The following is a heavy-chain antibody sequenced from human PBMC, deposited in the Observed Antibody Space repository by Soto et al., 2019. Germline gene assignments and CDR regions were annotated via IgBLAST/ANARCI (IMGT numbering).Heavy chain of an antibody. J-gene: IGHJ4*02. V-gene: IGHV3-23*01. CDR1: GFTFSSYA. D-gene: IGHD5-12*01. CDR3: AKDQGGYDSCFDY. Sequence: HPGGSLRLSCAASGFTFSSYAMSWVRQAPGKGLEWVSAISGSGGSTYYADSVKGRFTISRDNSKNTLYLQMNSLRAEDTAVYYCAKDQGGYDSCFDYWGQGTLVTVSS. CDR2: ISGSGGST.